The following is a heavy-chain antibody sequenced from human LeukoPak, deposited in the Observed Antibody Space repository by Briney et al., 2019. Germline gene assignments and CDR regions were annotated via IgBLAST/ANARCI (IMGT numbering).Heavy chain of an antibody. CDR2: ISSSTSTI. D-gene: IGHD4-17*01. J-gene: IGHJ4*02. Sequence: PGGSLRLSCAASGFTFSSYSMNWVRQAPGKGLEWVSYISSSTSTIYYADSVKGRFTIPRDNAKNSLYLQMNSLRVEDTAVYYCASLYGEVLDYWGQGTLVTVSS. V-gene: IGHV3-48*01. CDR1: GFTFSSYS. CDR3: ASLYGEVLDY.